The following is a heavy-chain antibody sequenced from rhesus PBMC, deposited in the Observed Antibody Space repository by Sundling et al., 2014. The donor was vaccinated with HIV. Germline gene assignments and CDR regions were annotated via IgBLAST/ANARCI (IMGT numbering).Heavy chain of an antibody. CDR3: ARRRDYYGPFDV. CDR1: GFSLSTFGMG. V-gene: IGHV2-174*02. Sequence: QVTLKESGPALVKPTQTLTLTCSFSGFSLSTFGMGVGWIRQPPGKTLEWLAHIYWDDDKRYSTSLKSRLTISKDTSKNQVVLTMTNMDPVDTATYFCARRRDYYGPFDVWGPGVLVTVSS. J-gene: IGHJ5-1*01. CDR2: IYWDDDK. D-gene: IGHD3-28*01.